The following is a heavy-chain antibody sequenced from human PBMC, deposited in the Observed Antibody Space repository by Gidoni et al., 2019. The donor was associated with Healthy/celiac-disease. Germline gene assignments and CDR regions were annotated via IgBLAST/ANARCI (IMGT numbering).Heavy chain of an antibody. CDR3: APISLAYCGGDCYDGTREAGN. V-gene: IGHV3-48*02. CDR1: GFTFSSDS. Sequence: EVQLVESGGGLVQPGGSLRLSCAAPGFTFSSDSMKWGRQAPGKGLEWVSYISSSSSTIYYADSVKGRFTISRDNAKNSLYLQMNSLRDEDTAVYYCAPISLAYCGGDCYDGTREAGNWGQGTLVTVSS. D-gene: IGHD2-21*02. J-gene: IGHJ4*02. CDR2: ISSSSSTI.